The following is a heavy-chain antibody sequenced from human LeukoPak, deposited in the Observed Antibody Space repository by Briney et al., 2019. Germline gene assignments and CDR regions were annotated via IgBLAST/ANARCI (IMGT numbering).Heavy chain of an antibody. CDR2: IDHSGST. CDR1: GASFRNYY. Sequence: PSETLSLTCAVYGASFRNYYWSWIRQTPGKGLEWIGEIDHSGSTNYNPSLRSRVTISLDTSKNQFSLKVTSVTVADTAVYYCARSGTYQYSSTSDYWGQGTLVTVSS. D-gene: IGHD2-2*01. J-gene: IGHJ4*02. CDR3: ARSGTYQYSSTSDY. V-gene: IGHV4-34*01.